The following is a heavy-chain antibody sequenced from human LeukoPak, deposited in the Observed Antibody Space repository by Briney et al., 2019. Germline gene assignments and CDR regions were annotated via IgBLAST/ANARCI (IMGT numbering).Heavy chain of an antibody. Sequence: PSQTLSLTCTVSGGSITSGGYYWSWIRQSPGKGLEWIGYIYYSGSTYYNPYLKSRLTISVDTSKTKFSLKLSSVTAADTAVYYCARTLRYCSGGGCRRWFDPWGQGTLVTVSS. CDR3: ARTLRYCSGGGCRRWFDP. J-gene: IGHJ5*02. CDR1: GGSITSGGYY. CDR2: IYYSGST. V-gene: IGHV4-31*03. D-gene: IGHD2-15*01.